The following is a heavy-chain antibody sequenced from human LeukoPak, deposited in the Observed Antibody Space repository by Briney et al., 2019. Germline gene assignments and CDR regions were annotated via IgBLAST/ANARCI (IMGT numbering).Heavy chain of an antibody. Sequence: ASVKVSCKASGYTFTGYYMHWVRQAPGQGLEWVGWINPNSGGTNYAQKFQGRVTMTRDTSISTAYMELSRLRSDDTAVYYCARDLHSYGYGRDYWGQGTLVTVSS. J-gene: IGHJ4*02. D-gene: IGHD5-18*01. CDR1: GYTFTGYY. CDR3: ARDLHSYGYGRDY. V-gene: IGHV1-2*02. CDR2: INPNSGGT.